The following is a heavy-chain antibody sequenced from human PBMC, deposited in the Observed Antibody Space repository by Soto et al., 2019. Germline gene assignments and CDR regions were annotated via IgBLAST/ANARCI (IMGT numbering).Heavy chain of an antibody. Sequence: LRLSCAASGFTFSRYGMNWLRQAPGKGLEWVASISSTTSYVYYADSVKGRFSTSRDNAKNILYLEMYALRTEDTAVYYCARDPSEGRVGNWFESWGQGTLVTV. V-gene: IGHV3-21*06. CDR2: ISSTTSYV. D-gene: IGHD2-2*01. CDR1: GFTFSRYG. CDR3: ARDPSEGRVGNWFES. J-gene: IGHJ5*01.